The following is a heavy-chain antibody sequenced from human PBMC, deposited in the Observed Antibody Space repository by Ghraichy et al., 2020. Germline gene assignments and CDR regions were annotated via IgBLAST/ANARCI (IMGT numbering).Heavy chain of an antibody. J-gene: IGHJ4*02. CDR3: ARKLVGATGSYWGYFDY. CDR1: GYSISSGYY. CDR2: IYHSGST. Sequence: SETLSLTCAVSGYSISSGYYWGWIRQPPEKGLEWIGSIYHSGSTYYNPSLKSRVIISVDTSKNQFSLKLSSVTAADTAVYYCARKLVGATGSYWGYFDYWGQGTLVTVSS. D-gene: IGHD1-26*01. V-gene: IGHV4-38-2*01.